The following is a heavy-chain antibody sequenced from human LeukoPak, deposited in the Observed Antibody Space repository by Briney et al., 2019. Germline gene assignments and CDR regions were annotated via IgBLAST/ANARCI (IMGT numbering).Heavy chain of an antibody. CDR1: GGSISSSSYY. V-gene: IGHV4-39*01. Sequence: SETLSLTCTVSGGSISSSSYYWGWIRQPPGKGLEWIGSIYYSGSAYYNPSLKSRVTISVDTSKNQFSLKLSSVTAADTAVYYCARGPFEGRRIMITFGGVIATWGQGTLVTVSS. CDR3: ARGPFEGRRIMITFGGVIAT. CDR2: IYYSGSA. D-gene: IGHD3-16*02. J-gene: IGHJ5*02.